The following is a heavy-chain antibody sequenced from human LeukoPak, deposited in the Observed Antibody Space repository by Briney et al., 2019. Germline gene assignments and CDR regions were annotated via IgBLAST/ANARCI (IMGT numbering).Heavy chain of an antibody. Sequence: SETLSLTCTVSGGSISSYYWSWIRQPPGKGLEWIGYIYYSGSTNYNPSLKSRVTISVDTSKNQFSLKLSSVTAADTAVYYCARRVVGATNTIDYWGQGTLVTVSS. J-gene: IGHJ4*02. V-gene: IGHV4-59*12. CDR3: ARRVVGATNTIDY. D-gene: IGHD1-26*01. CDR1: GGSISSYY. CDR2: IYYSGST.